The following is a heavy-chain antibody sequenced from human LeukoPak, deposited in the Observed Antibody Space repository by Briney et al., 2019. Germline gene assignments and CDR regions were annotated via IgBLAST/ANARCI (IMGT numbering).Heavy chain of an antibody. Sequence: GASVKVSCKASGGTFSSYAISWVRQAPGQGLEWMGGIIPIFGTANYARKFQGRVTITADKSTSTAYMELSSLRSEDTAVYYCARPSWDCSSTSCYVLYNWFDPWGQGTLVTVSS. CDR2: IIPIFGTA. V-gene: IGHV1-69*06. CDR3: ARPSWDCSSTSCYVLYNWFDP. D-gene: IGHD2-2*01. CDR1: GGTFSSYA. J-gene: IGHJ5*02.